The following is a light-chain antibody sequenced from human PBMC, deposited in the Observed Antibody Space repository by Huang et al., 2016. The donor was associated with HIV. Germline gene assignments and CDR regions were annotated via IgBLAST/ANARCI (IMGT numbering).Light chain of an antibody. V-gene: IGKV3-15*01. CDR1: QSVTSN. CDR3: QQYNNWPPWT. Sequence: EIVMTQSPATLSVSPGERAPLSCRASQSVTSNLAWSQQKPGQAPRLLIDGASTRATGIPARFSGSGSGTEFTLTISSLQSEDFAVYYCQQYNNWPPWTFGQGTKVEIK. J-gene: IGKJ1*01. CDR2: GAS.